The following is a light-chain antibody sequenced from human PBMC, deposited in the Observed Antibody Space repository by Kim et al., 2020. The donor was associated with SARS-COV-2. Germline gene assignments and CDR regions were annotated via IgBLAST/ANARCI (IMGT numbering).Light chain of an antibody. V-gene: IGLV1-44*01. CDR2: NKS. J-gene: IGLJ2*01. Sequence: GQRVTISCSGSRTNVGSNTVNWCQQVPGTAPKLLIFNKSRRPSGVPDRFSGSKSDTSASLVTSGLQSEDEADYYCATWDDTLEGPVFGGGTKLTVL. CDR3: ATWDDTLEGPV. CDR1: RTNVGSNT.